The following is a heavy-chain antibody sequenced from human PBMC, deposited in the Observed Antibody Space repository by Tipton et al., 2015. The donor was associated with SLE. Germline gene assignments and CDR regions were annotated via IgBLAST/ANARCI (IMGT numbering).Heavy chain of an antibody. CDR1: GDYITQSGNW. CDR3: ARQRLVQGGDYFDD. J-gene: IGHJ4*02. Sequence: TLSLTCIVSGDYITQSGNWWGWIRQPPEKGLEWIGSIPYGGTAYYNPSLKSRIILSLDTSKNQFSLKMRSMTAADTAVYYCARQRLVQGGDYFDDWGQGSLVTVSA. V-gene: IGHV4-39*01. CDR2: IPYGGTA. D-gene: IGHD1-1*01.